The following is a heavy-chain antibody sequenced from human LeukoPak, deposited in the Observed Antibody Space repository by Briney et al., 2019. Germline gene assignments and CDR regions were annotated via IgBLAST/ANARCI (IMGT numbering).Heavy chain of an antibody. J-gene: IGHJ4*02. CDR1: GFTFSSYG. Sequence: GGSLRLSCAASGFTFSSYGMHWVRQAPGKGLEWVAVTSHDGSNKYYADSVKGRFTISRDNSKNTLYLQMNSLRAEDTAVYYCARERGYFDYWGQGTLVTVSS. CDR3: ARERGYFDY. V-gene: IGHV3-30*03. CDR2: TSHDGSNK.